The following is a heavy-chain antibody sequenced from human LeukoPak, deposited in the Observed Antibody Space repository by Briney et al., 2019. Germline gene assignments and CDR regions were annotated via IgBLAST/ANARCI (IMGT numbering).Heavy chain of an antibody. V-gene: IGHV3-64*01. CDR1: GFTFSSYA. D-gene: IGHD3-3*01. CDR2: ISSNGGST. CDR3: ASHDFWSGYDY. J-gene: IGHJ4*02. Sequence: GSLRLSCAASGFTFSSYAMHWVRQAPGKGLEYVSAISSNGGSTYYANSVKGRFTISRDNSKNTLYLQMGSLRAEDMAVYYCASHDFWSGYDYWGQGTLVTVSS.